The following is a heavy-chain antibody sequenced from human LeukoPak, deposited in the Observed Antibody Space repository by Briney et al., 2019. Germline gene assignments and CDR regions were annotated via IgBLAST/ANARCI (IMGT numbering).Heavy chain of an antibody. D-gene: IGHD6-13*01. J-gene: IGHJ5*02. V-gene: IGHV7-4-1*02. Sequence: ASVKVSCKASGGTFSSYAMNWVRQAPGQGLEWVGWINTNTGNPTYAQGFTGRFVFSLDTSVSTAYLQISSLKADDTAVYSCARDPYTSSSWYRGRVNNWFDPWGQGTLVTVSS. CDR3: ARDPYTSSSWYRGRVNNWFDP. CDR1: GGTFSSYA. CDR2: INTNTGNP.